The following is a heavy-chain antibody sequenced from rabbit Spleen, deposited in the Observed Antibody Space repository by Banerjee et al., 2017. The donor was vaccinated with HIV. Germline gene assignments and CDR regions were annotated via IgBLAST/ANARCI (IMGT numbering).Heavy chain of an antibody. Sequence: QEQLEESGGDLVKPEGSLTLTCTASGFDFSDYYYMCWVRQAPGKGLEWIGCIYTGDDNTSYASWAKGRFTISENSPTTVTLKMTSLTVADTANYFCARADYSHNYDGLDLWGPGTLVTVS. CDR2: IYTGDDNT. V-gene: IGHV1S45*01. J-gene: IGHJ6*01. CDR1: GFDFSDYYY. D-gene: IGHD6-1*01. CDR3: ARADYSHNYDGLDL.